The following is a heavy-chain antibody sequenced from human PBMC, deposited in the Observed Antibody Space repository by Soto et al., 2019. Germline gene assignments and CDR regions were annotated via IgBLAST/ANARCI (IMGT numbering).Heavy chain of an antibody. CDR3: ARAVLFPDS. CDR1: GYALNSYA. V-gene: IGHV1-3*01. Sequence: ASVQGACQDSGYALNSYAIHWVRQAQGQRLEWMGEINAGNGNTKYSQKCQGKVTITRDTSASTAYMELSSLRSEDPAVYYCARAVLFPDSWGQGTLVTVSS. J-gene: IGHJ4*02. CDR2: INAGNGNT. D-gene: IGHD3-10*02.